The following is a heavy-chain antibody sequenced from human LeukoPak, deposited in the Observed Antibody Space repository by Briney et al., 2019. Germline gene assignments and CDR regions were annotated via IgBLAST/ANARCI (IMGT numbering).Heavy chain of an antibody. V-gene: IGHV3-23*01. J-gene: IGHJ4*02. Sequence: PGGPLRLSCAASGFTFSKYAMSWVRQAPGRGLEWVSGITASGGPSSADSVKGRFTISRDNSKNMVYLQMNSLRDEDTAVYYCVKDGRTSAPCWGQGTLVTVSS. CDR3: VKDGRTSAPC. CDR1: GFTFSKYA. CDR2: ITASGGP. D-gene: IGHD2-15*01.